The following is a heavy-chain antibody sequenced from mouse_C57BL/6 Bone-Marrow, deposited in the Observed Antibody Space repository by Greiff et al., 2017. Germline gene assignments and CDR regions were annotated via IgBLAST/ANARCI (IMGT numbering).Heavy chain of an antibody. D-gene: IGHD2-3*01. V-gene: IGHV1-4*01. Sequence: QVQLQQSGAELARPGASVKMSCKASGYTFTSYTMHWVKQRPGQGLEWIGYINPSSGYTKYNQKFKDKATLTADKSSSTAYMQLSSLTSEDSAVYFCARVYDGYYYAMDYWGQGTSVTVSS. CDR3: ARVYDGYYYAMDY. CDR1: GYTFTSYT. CDR2: INPSSGYT. J-gene: IGHJ4*01.